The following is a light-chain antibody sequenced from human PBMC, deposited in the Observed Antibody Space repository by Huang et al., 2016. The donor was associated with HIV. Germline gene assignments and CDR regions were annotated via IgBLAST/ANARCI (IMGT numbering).Light chain of an antibody. V-gene: IGKV4-1*01. J-gene: IGKJ1*01. CDR2: WAS. CDR3: QQYYDTPRT. CDR1: QNVLYSSNNENY. Sequence: DIVMTQSPDSLAVSLGERATINCKSSQNVLYSSNNENYLAWYQQKPGQPPKLLIYWASTRESGVPDRFSGSGSGTDFTLTSSSLQAEDVAVYYCQQYYDTPRTFGQGTMVEIK.